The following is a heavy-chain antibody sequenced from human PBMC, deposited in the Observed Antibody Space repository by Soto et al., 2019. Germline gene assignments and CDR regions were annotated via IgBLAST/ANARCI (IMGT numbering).Heavy chain of an antibody. CDR2: IIPIFGTA. J-gene: IGHJ6*02. D-gene: IGHD3-22*01. V-gene: IGHV1-69*01. Sequence: QVQLVQSGAEVKKPGSSVKVSCKASGGTFSSYAISWVRQAPGQGLEWMGGIIPIFGTANYAQKFQGRVTITGDESTSTAYMELSSLRSEDTAVYYCARSHSSATYYYYYGMDVWGQGTTVTVSS. CDR1: GGTFSSYA. CDR3: ARSHSSATYYYYYGMDV.